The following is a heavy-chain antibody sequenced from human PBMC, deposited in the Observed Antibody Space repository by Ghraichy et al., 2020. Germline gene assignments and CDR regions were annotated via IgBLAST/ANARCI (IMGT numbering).Heavy chain of an antibody. D-gene: IGHD6-13*01. J-gene: IGHJ4*02. CDR1: GGSISSYY. CDR3: ARGSRGSLYSSSWYTIEY. CDR2: IYYSGST. V-gene: IGHV4-59*12. Sequence: SETLSLTCTVSGGSISSYYWSWIRQPPGKGLEWIGYIYYSGSTKYNPSLKSRVTISVDTSKNQFSLKLSSVTAADTAVYYCARGSRGSLYSSSWYTIEYWGQGTLVTVSS.